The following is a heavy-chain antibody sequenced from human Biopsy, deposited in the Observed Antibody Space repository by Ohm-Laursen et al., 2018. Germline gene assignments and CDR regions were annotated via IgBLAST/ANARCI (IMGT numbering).Heavy chain of an antibody. J-gene: IGHJ6*02. Sequence: GASVKVSCKASGYTFTSFGISWVRQAPGQGLEWMGGITTENGKTIYAQNLQGRVTMTADTSTSTAYMEVTSLRSDDTAVYYCARSKLEPVYYYYGMKVWGQGTPVTVSS. CDR2: ITTENGKT. CDR1: GYTFTSFG. D-gene: IGHD1-1*01. V-gene: IGHV1-18*01. CDR3: ARSKLEPVYYYYGMKV.